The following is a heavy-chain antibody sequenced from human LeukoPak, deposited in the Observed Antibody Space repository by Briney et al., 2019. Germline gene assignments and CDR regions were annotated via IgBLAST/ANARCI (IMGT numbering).Heavy chain of an antibody. Sequence: PGGSLRLSCAASGFTFSSYGMHWVRQAPGKGLEWVAVISYDGSNKYYADSVKGRFTISRDNSKNTLYLQMNSLRAEDTAVYYCAKESYYYDSSGYYGNFDYWGQGTLVTVSS. CDR2: ISYDGSNK. J-gene: IGHJ4*02. CDR1: GFTFSSYG. V-gene: IGHV3-30*18. D-gene: IGHD3-22*01. CDR3: AKESYYYDSSGYYGNFDY.